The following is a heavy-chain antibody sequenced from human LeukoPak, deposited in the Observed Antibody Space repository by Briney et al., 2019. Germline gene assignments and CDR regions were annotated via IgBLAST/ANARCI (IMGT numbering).Heavy chain of an antibody. CDR2: ISYDGSNK. Sequence: GRSLRLSCAASRFTFSSYAMHWVRQAPGKGLEWVAVISYDGSNKYYADSVKGRFTISRDNSKNTLYLQMNSLRAEDTAVYYCARDPYTVVVPAADYWGQGTLVTVSS. D-gene: IGHD2-2*01. J-gene: IGHJ4*02. V-gene: IGHV3-30*04. CDR1: RFTFSSYA. CDR3: ARDPYTVVVPAADY.